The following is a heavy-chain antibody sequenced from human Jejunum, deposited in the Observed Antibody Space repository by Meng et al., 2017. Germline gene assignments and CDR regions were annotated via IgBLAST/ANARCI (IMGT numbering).Heavy chain of an antibody. CDR3: ARSMYGGGHRQAFDL. Sequence: GESLKISCQGFGFSLRDFWIAWVRQMPGKGLEWMGMIDPGESDTRYSPSFRGQVTISADTSSNTAYLQWSSLQASDSGIYLCARSMYGGGHRQAFDLWGQGTMVTVSS. CDR1: GFSLRDFW. J-gene: IGHJ3*01. CDR2: IDPGESDT. V-gene: IGHV5-51*01. D-gene: IGHD1-26*01.